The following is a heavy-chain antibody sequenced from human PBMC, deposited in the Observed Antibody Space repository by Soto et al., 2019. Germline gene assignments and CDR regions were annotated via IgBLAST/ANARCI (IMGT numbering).Heavy chain of an antibody. CDR3: ARNDYGDYALGFWFDP. Sequence: SETLSLTCAVSGGPLTDYYWSWIRQAPGMRLEWIGEINDSGTTNYNPSLESRVTISVDSSKNQFSPKVHSVTAADTAVYYCARNDYGDYALGFWFDPWGQGTQVT. V-gene: IGHV4-34*01. CDR2: INDSGTT. D-gene: IGHD4-17*01. CDR1: GGPLTDYY. J-gene: IGHJ5*02.